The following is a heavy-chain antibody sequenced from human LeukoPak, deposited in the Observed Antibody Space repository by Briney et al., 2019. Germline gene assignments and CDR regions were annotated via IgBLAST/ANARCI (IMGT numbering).Heavy chain of an antibody. CDR3: AKEGGYGSNSWYY. D-gene: IGHD6-13*01. J-gene: IGHJ4*02. V-gene: IGHV4-4*07. CDR2: IYTSGKT. Sequence: SETLSLTCTVSGVSIISYYWSWIRQPAGKGLEWIGRIYTSGKTNYNPSLKSRVTMSVDTSKNQFSLKVTSVTAADTAVYYSAKEGGYGSNSWYYWGQGTLLTVSS. CDR1: GVSIISYY.